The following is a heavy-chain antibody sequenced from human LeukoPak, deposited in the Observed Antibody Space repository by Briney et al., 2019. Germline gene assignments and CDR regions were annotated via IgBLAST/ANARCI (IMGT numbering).Heavy chain of an antibody. Sequence: PSETLSLTCTVSGGSISTSYYWGWIRQPPGKGLEWIGTIYYTGSTSYNPALKSRVTISVDTSKNQFSLKLSSVTAADTAVYHCARAWPVAGAGFLKDNWFDPWGQGTLVTVSA. D-gene: IGHD6-19*01. CDR1: GGSISTSYY. V-gene: IGHV4-39*01. CDR2: IYYTGST. J-gene: IGHJ5*02. CDR3: ARAWPVAGAGFLKDNWFDP.